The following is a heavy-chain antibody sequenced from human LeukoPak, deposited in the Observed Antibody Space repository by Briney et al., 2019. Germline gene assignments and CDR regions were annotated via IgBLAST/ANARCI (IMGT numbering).Heavy chain of an antibody. CDR3: ARPIGYSSPADY. CDR2: IWYDGSNK. CDR1: GFTFSIYG. J-gene: IGHJ4*02. V-gene: IGHV3-33*01. D-gene: IGHD5-18*01. Sequence: PGRSLRLSCAASGFTFSIYGMHWVRHAPGKGLEWVAVIWYDGSNKYYADSVKGRFTISRDNSKNTLYMQMNSLRAEDTAVYYCARPIGYSSPADYWGQGTLVTVSS.